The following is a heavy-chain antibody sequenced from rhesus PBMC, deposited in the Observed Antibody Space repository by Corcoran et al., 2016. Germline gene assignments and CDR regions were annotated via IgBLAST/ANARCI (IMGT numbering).Heavy chain of an antibody. CDR2: IYGSSTIT. D-gene: IGHD1-20*01. CDR3: ARDGYSWNNAFED. V-gene: IGHV4S10*01. Sequence: QVQLQESGPGVVKPSETLSLTCAVSGGSISDSYRWSWIRQPPGKGLEWIGYIYGSSTITNSNPSLKSRVTISKDTSKNQFSLKLSSVTAADTAVYYCARDGYSWNNAFEDWGQGVLVTVSS. CDR1: GGSISDSYR. J-gene: IGHJ4*01.